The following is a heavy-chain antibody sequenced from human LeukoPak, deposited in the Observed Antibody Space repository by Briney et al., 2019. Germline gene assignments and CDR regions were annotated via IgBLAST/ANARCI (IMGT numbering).Heavy chain of an antibody. CDR2: IYPGDSDT. D-gene: IGHD6-13*01. Sequence: GESLQISCKGSGSLFTTYWIGWVRQMPGKGLEWMGIIYPGDSDTRYSPSFQGQVTISADKSISTAYLQWSSLKASDTAMYYCATAGRGSSSWFFDYWGQGTLVTVSS. J-gene: IGHJ4*02. CDR1: GSLFTTYW. V-gene: IGHV5-51*01. CDR3: ATAGRGSSSWFFDY.